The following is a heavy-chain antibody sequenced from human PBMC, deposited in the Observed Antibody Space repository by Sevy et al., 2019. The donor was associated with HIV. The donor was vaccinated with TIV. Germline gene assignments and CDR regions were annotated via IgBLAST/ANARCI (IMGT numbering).Heavy chain of an antibody. V-gene: IGHV3-48*01. J-gene: IGHJ4*02. CDR3: AKDPPNQDYYDSSSSGYFDS. D-gene: IGHD3-22*01. Sequence: GGSLRLSCAASGFTFSSYSMNWVRQAPGKGLEWVSYISSSSSTIYYADSVKGRFTISRDNSKNILYLQMSSLSAEDTAVYFCAKDPPNQDYYDSSSSGYFDSWGQGTLVTVSS. CDR1: GFTFSSYS. CDR2: ISSSSSTI.